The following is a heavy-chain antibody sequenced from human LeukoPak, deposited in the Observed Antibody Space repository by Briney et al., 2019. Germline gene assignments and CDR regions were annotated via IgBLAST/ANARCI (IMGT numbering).Heavy chain of an antibody. V-gene: IGHV3-53*01. D-gene: IGHD3-22*01. CDR1: GFTVSSNY. CDR2: ISGSGGRT. Sequence: GGSLRLSCVASGFTVSSNYMNWVRQAPGKGLEWVSSISGSGGRTFYADSVKGRFTISRDNFKNMLYLQMNSLRAEDTALYYCARKDYYDSSGYFGYWGQGTLVTVSS. CDR3: ARKDYYDSSGYFGY. J-gene: IGHJ4*02.